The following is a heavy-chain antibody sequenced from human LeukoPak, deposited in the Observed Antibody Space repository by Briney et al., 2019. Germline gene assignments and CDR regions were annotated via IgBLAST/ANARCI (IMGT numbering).Heavy chain of an antibody. Sequence: SETLSLTCTVSGGAISSYYWSWIRQPPGKGLEWIGYIYYSGSTNYNPSLKSRVTISVDTSKNQFSLKLSSVTAADTAVYYCARGRRQQLPHYFDYWGQGTLVTVSS. CDR3: ARGRRQQLPHYFDY. D-gene: IGHD6-13*01. V-gene: IGHV4-59*01. J-gene: IGHJ4*02. CDR2: IYYSGST. CDR1: GGAISSYY.